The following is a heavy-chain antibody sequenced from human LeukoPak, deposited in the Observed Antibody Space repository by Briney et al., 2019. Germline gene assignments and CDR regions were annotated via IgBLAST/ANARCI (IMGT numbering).Heavy chain of an antibody. CDR3: VAGYGDPDTLDY. CDR1: GGSISSYY. CDR2: IDTSGST. Sequence: SETLSLTCTVSGGSISSYYWSWIRQPAGKGLEWIGYIDTSGSTNYNPSLKSRVTISADTSKSQFSLKLSSVTAADTAVYYCVAGYGDPDTLDYWGQGTQVTVSS. J-gene: IGHJ4*02. D-gene: IGHD4-17*01. V-gene: IGHV4-59*01.